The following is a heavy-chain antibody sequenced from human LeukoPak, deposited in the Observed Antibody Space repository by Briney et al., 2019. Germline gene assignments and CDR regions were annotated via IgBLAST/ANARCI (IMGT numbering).Heavy chain of an antibody. Sequence: PGGSLRLSCAASGFTFSSYSMNWVRKAPGKGLEWVSSISSSSSYIYYADSVKGRFTISRDNAKNSLYLQMNSLRAEDTAVYYCARLPSTSYCSGGSCYYYYGMDVWGQGTTVTVSS. J-gene: IGHJ6*02. D-gene: IGHD2-15*01. CDR3: ARLPSTSYCSGGSCYYYYGMDV. CDR2: ISSSSSYI. CDR1: GFTFSSYS. V-gene: IGHV3-21*01.